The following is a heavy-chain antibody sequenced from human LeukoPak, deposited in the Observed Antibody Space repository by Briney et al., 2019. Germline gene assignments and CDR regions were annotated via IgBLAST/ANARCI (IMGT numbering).Heavy chain of an antibody. CDR2: IIPIFGTA. CDR3: ARDSYYYDSTTPPGDY. CDR1: GGTFSSYA. Sequence: SVKVSCTASGGTFSSYAISWVRQAPGQGLEWMGGIIPIFGTANYAQKFQGRVTITADESTSTAYMELSSLRSEDTAVYYCARDSYYYDSTTPPGDYWGQGTLVTVSS. D-gene: IGHD3-22*01. J-gene: IGHJ4*02. V-gene: IGHV1-69*13.